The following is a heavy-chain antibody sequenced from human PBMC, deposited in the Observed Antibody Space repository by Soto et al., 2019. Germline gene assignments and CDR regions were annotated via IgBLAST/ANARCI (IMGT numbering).Heavy chain of an antibody. CDR3: ARRGVSSYYSNY. CDR1: GGSISVRSYF. J-gene: IGHJ4*02. V-gene: IGHV4-39*01. CDR2: IYYSGST. D-gene: IGHD2-15*01. Sequence: PSETLSLTCTVSGGSISVRSYFWAWIRQPPGKGLEWIGNIYYSGSTYYNLSLKSRVTISVDTSKNQFSLKLSSVTAADTAVYYCARRGVSSYYSNYWGLGTLVTVSS.